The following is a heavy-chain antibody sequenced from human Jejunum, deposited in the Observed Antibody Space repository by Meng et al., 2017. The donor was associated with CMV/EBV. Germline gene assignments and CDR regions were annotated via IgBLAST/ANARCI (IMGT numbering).Heavy chain of an antibody. CDR2: ISSSSSYI. V-gene: IGHV3-21*01. D-gene: IGHD3-22*01. J-gene: IGHJ4*02. CDR1: FSSYG. Sequence: FSSYGLNWVRQAPGKGLEWVSSISSSSSYIYYADSVKGRFTISRDNAKNSLYLQMNSLRAEDTAVYYCARGAYYYDSSGYYGSLDYWGQGTLVTVSS. CDR3: ARGAYYYDSSGYYGSLDY.